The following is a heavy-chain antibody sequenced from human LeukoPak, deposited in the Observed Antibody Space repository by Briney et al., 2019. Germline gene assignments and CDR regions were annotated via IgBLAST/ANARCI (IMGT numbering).Heavy chain of an antibody. J-gene: IGHJ4*02. V-gene: IGHV1-2*02. D-gene: IGHD3-3*01. CDR1: GGTFSSYA. Sequence: GASVKVSCKASGGTFSSYAISWVRQAPGQGLEWMGWINPNSGGTNYAQKFQGRVTMTRDTSISTAYMELSRLISDDTAVYYCARWRRGPYYFDYWGQGTLVTVSS. CDR2: INPNSGGT. CDR3: ARWRRGPYYFDY.